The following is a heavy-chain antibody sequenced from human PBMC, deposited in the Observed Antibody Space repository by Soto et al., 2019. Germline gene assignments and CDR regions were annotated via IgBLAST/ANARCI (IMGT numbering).Heavy chain of an antibody. CDR3: AKGSEAPGVSSGVDC. J-gene: IGHJ4*02. CDR1: GFTFSSYG. D-gene: IGHD2-15*01. CDR2: ISYDGSNK. Sequence: GGSLRLSCAASGFTFSSYGMHWVRQAPGKGLEWVAVISYDGSNKYFADSVKGRFTISRDNSKNMLSLQMNSLRSEDTAVYCCAKGSEAPGVSSGVDCWGQGPRVSVSS. V-gene: IGHV3-30*18.